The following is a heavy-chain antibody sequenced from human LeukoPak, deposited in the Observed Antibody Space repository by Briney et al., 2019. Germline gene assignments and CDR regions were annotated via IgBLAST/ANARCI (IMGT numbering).Heavy chain of an antibody. J-gene: IGHJ6*03. CDR2: ISAYNGNT. Sequence: ASVKVSCKASGYTFTNFGISWVRQAPGQGLEWMGWISAYNGNTNYAQKLQGRVTMTTDTSTSTAYMELRSLRSDDTAVYYCARDHEPMGAYYYYMDVWGKGTTVTISS. CDR3: ARDHEPMGAYYYYMDV. CDR1: GYTFTNFG. V-gene: IGHV1-18*01. D-gene: IGHD3-10*01.